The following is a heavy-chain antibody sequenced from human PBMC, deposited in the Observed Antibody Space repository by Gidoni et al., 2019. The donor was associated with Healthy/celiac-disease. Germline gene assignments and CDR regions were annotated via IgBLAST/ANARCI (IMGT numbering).Heavy chain of an antibody. CDR2: IFSNDEK. V-gene: IGHV2-26*01. J-gene: IGHJ5*02. D-gene: IGHD3-3*01. Sequence: QVTLKESGPVLVKPTETLTLTCTVSGFSLSNARMGVSWIRQPPGKALEWLAHIFSNDEKSYRTSLKSRLTISKDTSKSQVVLTMTNMDPVDTATYYCARIRGYDFWSGYSNWFDPWGQGTLVTVSS. CDR1: GFSLSNARMG. CDR3: ARIRGYDFWSGYSNWFDP.